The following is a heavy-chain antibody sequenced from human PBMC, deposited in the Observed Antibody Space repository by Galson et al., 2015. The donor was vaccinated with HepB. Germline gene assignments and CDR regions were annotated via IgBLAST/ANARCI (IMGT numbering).Heavy chain of an antibody. CDR3: ARDREWVDIVATMGDDAFDI. CDR2: ISAYNGNT. D-gene: IGHD5-12*01. CDR1: GYTFTSYG. V-gene: IGHV1-18*04. J-gene: IGHJ3*02. Sequence: SVKVSCKASGYTFTSYGISWVRQAPGQGLEWMGWISAYNGNTNYAQKLQGRVTMTTDTSTSTAYMELRSLRSDDTAVYYCARDREWVDIVATMGDDAFDIWGQGTMVTVSS.